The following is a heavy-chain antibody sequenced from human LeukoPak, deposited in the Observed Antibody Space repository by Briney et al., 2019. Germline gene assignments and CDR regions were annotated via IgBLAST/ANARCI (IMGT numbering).Heavy chain of an antibody. CDR1: GGSISGYY. CDR3: AREGLLLWFGELSHYYYMDV. CDR2: LYTNGST. Sequence: SETLSLTCTVSGGSISGYYWSWIRQPPGKGLEWIGRLYTNGSTNYNPSLKSRVTMSLDTSKNQFSLKLSSVTAADTALYYCAREGLLLWFGELSHYYYMDVWGKGTTVTISS. J-gene: IGHJ6*03. V-gene: IGHV4-4*07. D-gene: IGHD3-10*01.